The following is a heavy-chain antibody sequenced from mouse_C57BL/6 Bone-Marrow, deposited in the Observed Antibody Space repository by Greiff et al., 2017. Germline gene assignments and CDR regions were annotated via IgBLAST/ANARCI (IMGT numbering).Heavy chain of an antibody. CDR2: IWTGGGT. V-gene: IGHV2-9-1*01. CDR3: ASHYYGSSWYFDV. J-gene: IGHJ1*03. Sequence: QVQLQQSGPGLVAPSQSLSITCTVSGFSLTSYAISWVRQPPGKGLEWLGVIWTGGGTNYNSALKSRLSISKDNSKSQVFLKMNSLQTDDTARYYCASHYYGSSWYFDVWGTGTTVTVSS. D-gene: IGHD1-1*01. CDR1: GFSLTSYA.